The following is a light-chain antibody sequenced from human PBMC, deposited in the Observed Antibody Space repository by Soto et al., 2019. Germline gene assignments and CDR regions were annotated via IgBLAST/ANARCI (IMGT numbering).Light chain of an antibody. CDR3: QQSHTYCT. V-gene: IGKV1-5*03. J-gene: IGKJ1*01. CDR1: QTIRNW. Sequence: DIQVTQSPSTLSASVGDRVTITCRASQTIRNWLAWYQQKPGKAPKLLFYKASVIDTGVPSRFSGCGSGTEFTLTNSSLQPDDFATYYCQQSHTYCTFGQGTKVDIK. CDR2: KAS.